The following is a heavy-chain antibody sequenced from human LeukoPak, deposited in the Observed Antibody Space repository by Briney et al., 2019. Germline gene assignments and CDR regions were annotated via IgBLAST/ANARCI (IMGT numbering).Heavy chain of an antibody. V-gene: IGHV3-23*01. CDR1: GFTFSSYA. D-gene: IGHD3-22*01. CDR3: ARRRDSSDGKDFDY. CDR2: ISGSGGNT. Sequence: GGSLRLSCAASGFTFSSYAMSWVRQAPGKGLEWVSAISGSGGNTDCADSVKGRFTISRDNSKNTLYLQMISLRAEDTAVYYCARRRDSSDGKDFDYWGQGTLVTVSS. J-gene: IGHJ4*02.